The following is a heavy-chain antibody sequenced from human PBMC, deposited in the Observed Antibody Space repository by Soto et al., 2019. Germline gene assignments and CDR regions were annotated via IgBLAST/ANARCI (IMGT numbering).Heavy chain of an antibody. V-gene: IGHV1-2*04. J-gene: IGHJ6*02. Sequence: QVQLVQPGAEVKKPGASVKVSCKASGYTFTGYYMHWVRQAPGQGLEWMGWINPNSGGTNYAQKFQGWVTTTRGTSVSTAYMELCRLRSDDTAVYYCARALAAAGRRMYYYDGMDVWGQGTTVTVS. CDR3: ARALAAAGRRMYYYDGMDV. D-gene: IGHD6-13*01. CDR1: GYTFTGYY. CDR2: INPNSGGT.